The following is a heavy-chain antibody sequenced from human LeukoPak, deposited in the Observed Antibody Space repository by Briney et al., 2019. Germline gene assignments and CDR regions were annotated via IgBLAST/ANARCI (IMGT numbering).Heavy chain of an antibody. CDR1: GFTFSTFA. J-gene: IGHJ4*02. Sequence: HPGGSLRLSCEASGFTFSTFAMIWVRQPPGKGLEWVSSIFPSGGEIHYADSVRGRFTISRDNSKSTLSLQMNSLRAEDTAIYYCATYRQVLLPFESWGQGTPVTVSS. CDR3: ATYRQVLLPFES. D-gene: IGHD2-8*02. CDR2: IFPSGGEI. V-gene: IGHV3-23*01.